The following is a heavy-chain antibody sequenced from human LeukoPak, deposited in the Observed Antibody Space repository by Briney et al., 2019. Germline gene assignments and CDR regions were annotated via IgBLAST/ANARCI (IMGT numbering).Heavy chain of an antibody. D-gene: IGHD6-13*01. CDR3: ARDGPGIAAAGYFRASADY. CDR1: GYTFTSYG. CDR2: ISAYNGNT. V-gene: IGHV1-18*01. J-gene: IGHJ4*02. Sequence: ASVKVSCEASGYTFTSYGISWVRQAPGQGLEWMGWISAYNGNTNYAQKLQGRVTMTTDTSTSTAYMELRSLRSDDTAVYYCARDGPGIAAAGYFRASADYWGQGTLVTVSS.